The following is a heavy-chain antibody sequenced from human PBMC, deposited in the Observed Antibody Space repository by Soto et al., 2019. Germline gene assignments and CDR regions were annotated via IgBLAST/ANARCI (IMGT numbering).Heavy chain of an antibody. D-gene: IGHD2-15*01. J-gene: IGHJ5*02. V-gene: IGHV1-2*02. CDR2: INPKSGDK. CDR1: GYTFTGHI. Sequence: GASVKVSCKTSGYTFTGHIIHWLRQAPGQGLEWLGWINPKSGDKLYAQKFQGRVTMTRDTSISTVYMDLTRLTSDDTAVYYCARDLLPAEKNWDPAYDDFAPWGQGALVSVS. CDR3: ARDLLPAEKNWDPAYDDFAP.